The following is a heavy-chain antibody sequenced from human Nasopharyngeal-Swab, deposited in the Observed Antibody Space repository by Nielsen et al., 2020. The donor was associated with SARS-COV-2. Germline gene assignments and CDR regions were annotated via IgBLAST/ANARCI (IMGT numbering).Heavy chain of an antibody. CDR1: GFIFSNYG. Sequence: GASLKISCESSGFIFSNYGMHWVRQAPGQGLEWVAIIWYDGSIEYYADSVKGRFTISRDNSKNTLYLQMNSLRVEDSAVYHCATDYAFGMDVWGQGTTVIVSS. J-gene: IGHJ6*02. V-gene: IGHV3-33*01. CDR2: IWYDGSIE. D-gene: IGHD4-17*01. CDR3: ATDYAFGMDV.